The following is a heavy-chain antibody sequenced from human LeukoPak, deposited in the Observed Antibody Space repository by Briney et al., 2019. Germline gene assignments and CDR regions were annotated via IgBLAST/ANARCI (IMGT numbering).Heavy chain of an antibody. CDR2: IKQDGSEK. Sequence: GGSLRLSCAASGFTFSSYWMSWVRQAPGKGLEWVANIKQDGSEKYYADSVKGRFTIPRDNSKNTLYLQMNSLRAEDTAVYYCARDKPLDYWGQGTLVTVSS. D-gene: IGHD1-14*01. CDR3: ARDKPLDY. CDR1: GFTFSSYW. V-gene: IGHV3-7*01. J-gene: IGHJ4*02.